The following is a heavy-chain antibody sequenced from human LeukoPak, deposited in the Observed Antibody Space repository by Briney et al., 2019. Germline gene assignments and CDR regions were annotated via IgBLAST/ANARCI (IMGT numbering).Heavy chain of an antibody. CDR1: GFTVSSNY. CDR3: AREPYDSSIPSL. D-gene: IGHD3-22*01. J-gene: IGHJ4*02. CDR2: IYSGGGT. V-gene: IGHV3-53*01. Sequence: GGSLRLSCAVSGFTVSSNYMNWIRQAPGKGLEWVSVIYSGGGTYYADSVKGRFTISRDNSKNTLYLQMNSLRAEDTAVYYCAREPYDSSIPSLWGQGALVTVSS.